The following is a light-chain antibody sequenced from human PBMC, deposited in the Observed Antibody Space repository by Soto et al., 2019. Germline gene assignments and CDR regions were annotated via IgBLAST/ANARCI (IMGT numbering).Light chain of an antibody. CDR1: QSLVHSDGGTY. Sequence: DVVMTQTSLSSPVTLGQPASISCRSSQSLVHSDGGTYLSWLQQRPGQPPRLLIYKVSNRFPGVPDRFSGSGAATDFTLRISRVEAEDVGVYYCMQATQFPLTFGGGTKVEI. V-gene: IGKV2-24*01. CDR3: MQATQFPLT. J-gene: IGKJ4*01. CDR2: KVS.